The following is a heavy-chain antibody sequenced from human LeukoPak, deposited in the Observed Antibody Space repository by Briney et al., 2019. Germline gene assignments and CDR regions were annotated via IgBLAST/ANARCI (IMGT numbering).Heavy chain of an antibody. CDR3: ARETEVPGGRSWDF. D-gene: IGHD6-19*01. J-gene: IGHJ4*02. Sequence: SETLSLTCNVSGGSISSSSYYWGWIRQPPGKGLEWIGSMYYGGSTYYNPSLKSRVTISVDTSKNQFSLKLSSVTAADTAVYYCARETEVPGGRSWDFWGQGTLVTVSS. CDR1: GGSISSSSYY. CDR2: MYYGGST. V-gene: IGHV4-39*07.